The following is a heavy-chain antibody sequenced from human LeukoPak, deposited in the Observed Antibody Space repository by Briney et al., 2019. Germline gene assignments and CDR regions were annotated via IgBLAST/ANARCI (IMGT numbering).Heavy chain of an antibody. J-gene: IGHJ4*02. CDR2: IKQDGSEK. V-gene: IGHV3-7*03. CDR1: GFTFSRYW. D-gene: IGHD2-15*01. CDR3: ARYCSGGSCFDY. Sequence: GGSLRLSCAASGFTFSRYWMSWVRQAPGKGLEWVANIKQDGSEKYYVDSVKGRFTISRDNAKNSLYLQMNSLRAEDTAGYYCARYCSGGSCFDYWGQGTLVTVSS.